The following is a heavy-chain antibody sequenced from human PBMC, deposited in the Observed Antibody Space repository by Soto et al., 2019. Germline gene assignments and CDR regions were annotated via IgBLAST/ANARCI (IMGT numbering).Heavy chain of an antibody. CDR3: PTDFEGYYDSSGYYWEWDY. V-gene: IGHV3-11*05. J-gene: IGHJ4*02. D-gene: IGHD3-22*01. CDR2: ISSGGSPA. Sequence: GGSLRLSCAASGFTFRDYYMTWIRQAPGKGLEWVSYISSGGSPANDADSLKGRFTISRDDSKNTLYLQMNSLKTADTAVYYCPTDFEGYYDSSGYYWEWDYWGQGTLVTVSS. CDR1: GFTFRDYY.